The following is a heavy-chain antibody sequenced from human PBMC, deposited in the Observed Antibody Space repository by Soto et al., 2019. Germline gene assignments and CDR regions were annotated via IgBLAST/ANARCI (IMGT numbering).Heavy chain of an antibody. V-gene: IGHV3-23*01. CDR2: ISATGGGT. Sequence: PGGSQRLSCAASGFKFSYYAMSWVRQAPGKGLEWVSLISATGGGTYYPDSVKGRFTISRDNSHNTLYLQVHSLTAEDTAVYYCAKDRRAGGNSAFYFDFWGQGAQVTVSS. CDR3: AKDRRAGGNSAFYFDF. D-gene: IGHD3-16*01. J-gene: IGHJ4*02. CDR1: GFKFSYYA.